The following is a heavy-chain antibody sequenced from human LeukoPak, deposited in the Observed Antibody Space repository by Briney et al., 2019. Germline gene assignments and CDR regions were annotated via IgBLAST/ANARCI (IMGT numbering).Heavy chain of an antibody. CDR2: IKQDGSEK. D-gene: IGHD3-3*01. J-gene: IGHJ4*02. CDR3: AGSVIFGVVDY. CDR1: GFTFSSYW. Sequence: PGGSLRLSCAASGFTFSSYWMSWVRQAPGKGLEWVANIKQDGSEKYYVDSVKGRFTISRDNAKNSLHLQMNSLRAEDTAVYYCAGSVIFGVVDYWGQGTLVTVSS. V-gene: IGHV3-7*01.